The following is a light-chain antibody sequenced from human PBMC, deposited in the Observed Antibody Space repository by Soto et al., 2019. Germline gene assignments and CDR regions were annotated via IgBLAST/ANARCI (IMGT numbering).Light chain of an antibody. CDR3: QQYDTYPLP. CDR2: AAS. CDR1: QAINNY. J-gene: IGKJ4*01. V-gene: IGKV1-16*01. Sequence: DIQMTQSPSSLSASVGDRVTITCRASQAINNYLAWFQQEPGKAPKSLIYAASRLQSGVPSRFSGSGSGTDFPLTISSLQPEDVATYYCQQYDTYPLPVGGGTKVELK.